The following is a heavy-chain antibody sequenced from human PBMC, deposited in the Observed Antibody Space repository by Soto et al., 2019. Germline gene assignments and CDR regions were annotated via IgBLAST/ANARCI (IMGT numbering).Heavy chain of an antibody. Sequence: EVQLLESGGGLEQPGGSLRLTCAASGFTFSSNAMSWVRQAPGKGLEWVSSISGSGGTTYYADSVKGRFTISRDNSKDTLYLQMNSLRAEDTAVYYCAKDPRTYDFPYDFDYWGQGTLVTVSS. V-gene: IGHV3-23*01. CDR2: ISGSGGTT. CDR1: GFTFSSNA. CDR3: AKDPRTYDFPYDFDY. J-gene: IGHJ4*02. D-gene: IGHD3-3*01.